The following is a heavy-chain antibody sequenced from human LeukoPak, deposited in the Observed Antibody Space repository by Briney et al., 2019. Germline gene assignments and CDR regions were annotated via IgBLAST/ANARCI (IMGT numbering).Heavy chain of an antibody. CDR3: ARKSGSYVADNAFDI. Sequence: SETLSLTCTVSGGSMSGYYWSWIRQPPGKGLEWIGYIYFSGSTNYNPSLKSRVTISVDTSKNQFSLKLSSVTAADTAVYYCARKSGSYVADNAFDIWGQGTMVTVPS. V-gene: IGHV4-59*01. CDR2: IYFSGST. CDR1: GGSMSGYY. D-gene: IGHD1-26*01. J-gene: IGHJ3*02.